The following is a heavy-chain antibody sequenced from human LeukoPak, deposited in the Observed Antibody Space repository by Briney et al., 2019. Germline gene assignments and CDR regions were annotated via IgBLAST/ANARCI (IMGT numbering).Heavy chain of an antibody. J-gene: IGHJ4*02. CDR2: ISSSSSYI. V-gene: IGHV3-21*01. CDR1: GFTFSSYR. CDR3: ARETYYYDSSGYYNSRSFDY. Sequence: GGSLRLSCAASGFTFSSYRMKSVRQAPGKGLGWVSSISSSSSYIYYADSVKGRFTISRDNAKNSLYLQMNSLGAEDTAVYYCARETYYYDSSGYYNSRSFDYWGQGTLVTVSS. D-gene: IGHD3-22*01.